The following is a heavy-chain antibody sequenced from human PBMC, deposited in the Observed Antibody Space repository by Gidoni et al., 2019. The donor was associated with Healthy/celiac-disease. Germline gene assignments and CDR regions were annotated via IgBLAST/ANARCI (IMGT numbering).Heavy chain of an antibody. D-gene: IGHD2-15*01. V-gene: IGHV3-30-3*01. CDR1: GITFSSYA. Sequence: QVQLVESGGGVVQPGRSLRLSCAASGITFSSYAMHWVRQAPGKGLEWVAVISYDGSNKYYADSVKGRFTISRDNSKNTLYLQMNSLRAEDTAVYYCARVGCSGGSCYDYFDYWGQGTLVTVSS. CDR3: ARVGCSGGSCYDYFDY. J-gene: IGHJ4*02. CDR2: ISYDGSNK.